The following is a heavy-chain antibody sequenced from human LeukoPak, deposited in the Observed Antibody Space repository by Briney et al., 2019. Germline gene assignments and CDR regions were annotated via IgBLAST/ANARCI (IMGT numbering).Heavy chain of an antibody. J-gene: IGHJ1*01. CDR3: AKRPGGGQQLVRLGYFQH. D-gene: IGHD6-13*01. CDR2: ISGSGGST. CDR1: GFTFSSYA. Sequence: GGSLRLSCAASGFTFSSYAMSWVRQAPGKGLEWVSAISGSGGSTYYADSVKGRFTISRDNSKNTLYLQMNSLRAEDTAVYYCAKRPGGGQQLVRLGYFQHWGQGTLVTVSS. V-gene: IGHV3-23*01.